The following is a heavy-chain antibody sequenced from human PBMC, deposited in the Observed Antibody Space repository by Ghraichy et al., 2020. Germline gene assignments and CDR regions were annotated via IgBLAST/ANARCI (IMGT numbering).Heavy chain of an antibody. CDR2: ISGSGGST. Sequence: GGSLRLSCTASGFTFSSYAMSWVRQAPGKGLEWVSVISGSGGSTYYADSVKGRFTISRDNSKNTLYLQMNSLRAEDTAVYYCAKLIVVVAATPFDYWGQGTLVTVSS. CDR3: AKLIVVVAATPFDY. V-gene: IGHV3-23*01. CDR1: GFTFSSYA. D-gene: IGHD2-15*01. J-gene: IGHJ4*02.